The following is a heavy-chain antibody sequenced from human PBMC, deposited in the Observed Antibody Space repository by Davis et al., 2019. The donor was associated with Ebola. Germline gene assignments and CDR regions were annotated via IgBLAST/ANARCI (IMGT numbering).Heavy chain of an antibody. CDR2: MSSSASYI. Sequence: PGGSLRLSCAASGFTVSSYSMNWVRQAPGKGLEWVSSMSSSASYISYADSVKGRFTISRDNPKNSLHLQMNSVRAEDTAVYYCARVGWVPSSDYWGQGTLVTVSS. D-gene: IGHD2-2*01. J-gene: IGHJ4*02. V-gene: IGHV3-21*01. CDR3: ARVGWVPSSDY. CDR1: GFTVSSYS.